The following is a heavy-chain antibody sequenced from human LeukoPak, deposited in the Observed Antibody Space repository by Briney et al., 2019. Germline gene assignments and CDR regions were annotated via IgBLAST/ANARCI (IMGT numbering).Heavy chain of an antibody. CDR2: ISAYNGNT. D-gene: IGHD3-22*01. V-gene: IGHV1-18*01. CDR1: GYTFTSYG. J-gene: IGHJ4*02. Sequence: ASVKVSCKASGYTFTSYGISWVRQAPGQVLEWMGWISAYNGNTNYAQKLQGRVTMTTDTSTSTAYMELRSLRSDDTAVYYCARVVNYYDSSGYYYVEQGSDYWGQGTLVTVSS. CDR3: ARVVNYYDSSGYYYVEQGSDY.